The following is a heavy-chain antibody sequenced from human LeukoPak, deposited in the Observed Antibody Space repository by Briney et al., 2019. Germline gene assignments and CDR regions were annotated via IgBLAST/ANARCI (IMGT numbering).Heavy chain of an antibody. CDR1: GYTFTSYG. Sequence: GASVTVSCKASGYTFTSYGISWVRQAPGQGLEWMGWISAYNGNTNYAQKLQGRVTMTTDTSTSTAYMELRSLRSDDTAVYYCARDRGIWFGELLSYWGQGTLVTVSS. J-gene: IGHJ4*02. CDR3: ARDRGIWFGELLSY. V-gene: IGHV1-18*01. CDR2: ISAYNGNT. D-gene: IGHD3-10*01.